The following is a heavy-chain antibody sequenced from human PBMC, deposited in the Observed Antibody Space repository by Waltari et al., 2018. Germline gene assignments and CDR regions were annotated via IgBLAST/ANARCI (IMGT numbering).Heavy chain of an antibody. J-gene: IGHJ4*02. CDR1: GGSFSGSY. CDR3: ARGIRGPFGLWFGELFGAIGYFDY. V-gene: IGHV4-34*01. D-gene: IGHD3-10*01. CDR2: IKHSGST. Sequence: QVQLQQWGAGLLKPSETLSLTCAVYGGSFSGSYWSWIRQPPGKGLEWIGEIKHSGSTNSTPSLKRRVTTSVATSKNQLSLKLSSVPAADTAVYYCARGIRGPFGLWFGELFGAIGYFDYWGQGTLVTVSS.